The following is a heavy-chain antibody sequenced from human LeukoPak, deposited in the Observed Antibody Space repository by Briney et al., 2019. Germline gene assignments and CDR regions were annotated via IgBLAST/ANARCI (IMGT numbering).Heavy chain of an antibody. Sequence: GGSLRLSCSASGFAFSTYSMNWVRQAPGKGLEWVSSISSSSRYIYYADSVKGRFTISRDNAKNSLYLQMNSLRAEDTAVYYCARAPAHYYDSSDHYYVGESYFDYWGQGTLVTVSS. CDR1: GFAFSTYS. D-gene: IGHD3-22*01. J-gene: IGHJ4*02. CDR2: ISSSSRYI. CDR3: ARAPAHYYDSSDHYYVGESYFDY. V-gene: IGHV3-21*01.